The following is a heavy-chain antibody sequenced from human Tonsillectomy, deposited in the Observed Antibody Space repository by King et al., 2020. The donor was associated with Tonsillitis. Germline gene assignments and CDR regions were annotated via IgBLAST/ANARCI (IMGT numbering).Heavy chain of an antibody. Sequence: VQLVESGGGLVKPGGSLTLSCVASGLTFSNAWMTWVRQAPGKGLEWVGRIKSKTDGGTTDYAAPVKGRFTISRDDSKNTLFLQMNSLKTEDTAVYYCTTRAYATGAFDIWGQGTMVTVSS. V-gene: IGHV3-15*01. CDR2: IKSKTDGGTT. D-gene: IGHD1-26*01. J-gene: IGHJ3*02. CDR3: TTRAYATGAFDI. CDR1: GLTFSNAW.